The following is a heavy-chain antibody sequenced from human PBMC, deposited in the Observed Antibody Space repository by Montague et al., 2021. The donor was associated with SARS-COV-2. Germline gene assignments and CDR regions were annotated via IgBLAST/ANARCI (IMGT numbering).Heavy chain of an antibody. J-gene: IGHJ4*02. V-gene: IGHV4-31*03. Sequence: TLSLTCTVSGGSISSGGYYWSWIRQHPGKGLEWIGYIYYSGSTYYNPSLKSRVTISVDTSKNQFSLKLSSVTAADTAVYYCARASSITIFGLVNQFDYWGQGTLVTVSS. D-gene: IGHD3-3*01. CDR2: IYYSGST. CDR1: GGSISSGGYY. CDR3: ARASSITIFGLVNQFDY.